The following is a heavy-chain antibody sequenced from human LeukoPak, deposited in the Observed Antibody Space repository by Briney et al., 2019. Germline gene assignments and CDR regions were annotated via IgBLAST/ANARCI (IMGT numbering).Heavy chain of an antibody. CDR3: VRRRDGNNKGFDY. J-gene: IGHJ4*02. D-gene: IGHD5-24*01. CDR1: GFTFSSYS. Sequence: GGSLRLSCAASGFTFSSYSMNWVRQAPGKGLVWVSRINIDESVTTYADSVRGRFIISRDNAKNTVYLQMNSLRAEDTAVYFCVRRRDGNNKGFDYWGRGSLVTVSS. V-gene: IGHV3-74*01. CDR2: INIDESVT.